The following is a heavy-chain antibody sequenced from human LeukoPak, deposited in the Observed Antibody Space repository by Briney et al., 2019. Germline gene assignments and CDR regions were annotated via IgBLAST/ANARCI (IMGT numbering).Heavy chain of an antibody. J-gene: IGHJ4*02. D-gene: IGHD3-22*01. V-gene: IGHV3-23*01. CDR2: ITTGGGST. CDR1: GITFSSLA. CDR3: AKDLHQYYYDSSGLYDY. Sequence: PGGSLRLSCAVSGITFSSLAMTWVRQAPGKGLQWVSGITTGGGSTFYADSVKGRFTVSRDNAKNSLYLQMNSLRAEDTALYYCAKDLHQYYYDSSGLYDYWGQGTLVTVSS.